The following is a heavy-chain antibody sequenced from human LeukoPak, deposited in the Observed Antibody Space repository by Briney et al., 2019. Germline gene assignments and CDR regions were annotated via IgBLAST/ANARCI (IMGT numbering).Heavy chain of an antibody. V-gene: IGHV4-4*02. CDR3: ARDGRGYSSGWYYFDY. CDR1: GGSISSSNW. CDR2: IYHSGST. J-gene: IGHJ4*02. D-gene: IGHD6-19*01. Sequence: SGTLSLTCAVPGGSISSSNWRSWVRQPPGKGLEWIGEIYHSGSTNYNPSLKSRVTVSVDKSKNQFSLKLRSVTAADTDVYYCARDGRGYSSGWYYFDYWGQGTLVTVSS.